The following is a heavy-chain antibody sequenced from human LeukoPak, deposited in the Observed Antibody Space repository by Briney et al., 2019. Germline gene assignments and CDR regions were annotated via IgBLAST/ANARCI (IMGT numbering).Heavy chain of an antibody. D-gene: IGHD5-12*01. CDR2: IYYSGST. J-gene: IGHJ4*02. CDR3: ARVNGRGDGYNEIHFDY. V-gene: IGHV4-59*01. CDR1: GASISSYY. Sequence: SETLSLTCTVSGASISSYYWSWIRQPPGEGLEWIGYIYYSGSTNYNPSLKSRVTISVDTSKNQFSLKLSSVTAADTAVYYCARVNGRGDGYNEIHFDYWGQGTLVSVSS.